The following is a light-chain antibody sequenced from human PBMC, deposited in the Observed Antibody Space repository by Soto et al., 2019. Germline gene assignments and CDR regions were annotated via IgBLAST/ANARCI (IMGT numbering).Light chain of an antibody. CDR3: QRVDSHPIT. V-gene: IGKV1-9*01. Sequence: DIHLTQSPSFLSASVGDRVIITCRASQDISSYLAWYQQKPGKAPKFLIYDASTLQSGVPSRFSGSGSGTEFTLTISSLQLEYCATYYGQRVDSHPITFGQGTRLDIK. J-gene: IGKJ5*01. CDR2: DAS. CDR1: QDISSY.